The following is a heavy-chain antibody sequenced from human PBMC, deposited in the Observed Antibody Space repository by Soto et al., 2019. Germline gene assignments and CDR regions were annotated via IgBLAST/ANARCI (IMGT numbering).Heavy chain of an antibody. V-gene: IGHV3-48*02. D-gene: IGHD3-22*01. CDR1: GVIFSDYS. J-gene: IGHJ6*02. CDR3: ARDSSGRQYYGMDV. CDR2: ITTTSSTM. Sequence: GGSLGICCTPSGVIFSDYSMNWFRQAPGKGLEWISYITTTSSTMYYADSVKGRFTISRDNAKNSLYPQMNSLRDEDTAVYYCARDSSGRQYYGMDVWGQGTTVTVSS.